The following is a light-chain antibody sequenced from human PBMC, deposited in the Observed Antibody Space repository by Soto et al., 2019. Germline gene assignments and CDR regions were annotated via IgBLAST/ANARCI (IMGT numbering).Light chain of an antibody. V-gene: IGKV4-1*01. CDR3: QQYYSTPLP. CDR1: QSVLYSSNNKNY. J-gene: IGKJ4*01. CDR2: WAS. Sequence: DSLMTQSPASLAVSLGERATVNCKSSQSVLYSSNNKNYLVWYQQKPGQPPKLLIYWASTRESGVPDRFSGSGSGTDFTLTISSLQAEDVAVYYCQQYYSTPLPFGGGTKVDIK.